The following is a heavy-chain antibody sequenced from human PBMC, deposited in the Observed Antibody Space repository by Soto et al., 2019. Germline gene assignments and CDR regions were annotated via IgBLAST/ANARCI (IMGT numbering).Heavy chain of an antibody. V-gene: IGHV4-30-4*01. Sequence: PSETLSLTCTVSGGSISSGDYYWSWIRQPPGMGLEWIGYIYYSGSTYYNPSLKSRVTISVDTSKNQFSLKLSSVTAADTAVYYCARSRVGATGYYGMDVWGQGTTVTVSS. J-gene: IGHJ6*02. CDR3: ARSRVGATGYYGMDV. CDR2: IYYSGST. D-gene: IGHD1-26*01. CDR1: GGSISSGDYY.